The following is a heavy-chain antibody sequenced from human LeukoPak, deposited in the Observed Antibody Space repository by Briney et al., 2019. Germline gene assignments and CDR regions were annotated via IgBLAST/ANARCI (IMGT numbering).Heavy chain of an antibody. CDR2: INTGNGNT. D-gene: IGHD3-10*01. J-gene: IGHJ6*02. CDR3: ARKYYNSGAEVMDV. V-gene: IGHV1-3*04. CDR1: GYTFTSYA. Sequence: GASVKVSCKASGYTFTSYAMHWVRQAPGQRLEWMGWINTGNGNTKYSQKVQGRVTITRDTSASIAYMELSSLRSEDAAVYYCARKYYNSGAEVMDVWGQGSTVTVSS.